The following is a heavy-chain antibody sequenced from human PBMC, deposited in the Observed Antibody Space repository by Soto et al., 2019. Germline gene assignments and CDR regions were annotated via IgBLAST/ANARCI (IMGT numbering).Heavy chain of an antibody. J-gene: IGHJ3*02. CDR2: IYYSGST. CDR3: ARDAVATMGRWADAFDI. D-gene: IGHD5-12*01. CDR1: GGSISSYY. Sequence: QVQLQESGPGLVKPSETLSLTCTVSGGSISSYYWSWIRQPPGKGLEWIGYIYYSGSTNYNPSLKSRVTISVDTSKNQFSLKLSSVTAADTAVYYCARDAVATMGRWADAFDIWGQGTMVTVSS. V-gene: IGHV4-59*01.